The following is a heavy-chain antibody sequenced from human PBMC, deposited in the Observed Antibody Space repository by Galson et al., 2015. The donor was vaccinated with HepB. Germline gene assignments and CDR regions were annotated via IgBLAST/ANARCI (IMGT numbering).Heavy chain of an antibody. V-gene: IGHV3-23*01. CDR2: ISGSGRVT. J-gene: IGHJ1*01. Sequence: SLRLSCAASGFTFSNYTVNWVRQAPGRGLEWVSGISGSGRVTHYADSVKGRFTISRDNSKNMLYLQIDSLRAEDTAIYYCAKSGRTVRTLDDWCQGTLVTVAS. CDR1: GFTFSNYT. CDR3: AKSGRTVRTLDD. D-gene: IGHD4-11*01.